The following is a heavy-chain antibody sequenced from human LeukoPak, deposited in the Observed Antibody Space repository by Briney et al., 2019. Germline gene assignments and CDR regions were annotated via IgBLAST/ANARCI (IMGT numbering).Heavy chain of an antibody. Sequence: ASVKVSCKVSGYTLTELSMHWVRQAPGKGLEWMGGFDPEDGETIYAQKFQGRVTMTEDTSTDTAYMELSSLRSEDTAVYYCASGPGDQLLGGYNWFDPWGQGTLVTVSS. CDR3: ASGPGDQLLGGYNWFDP. CDR1: GYTLTELS. J-gene: IGHJ5*02. V-gene: IGHV1-24*01. D-gene: IGHD2-2*01. CDR2: FDPEDGET.